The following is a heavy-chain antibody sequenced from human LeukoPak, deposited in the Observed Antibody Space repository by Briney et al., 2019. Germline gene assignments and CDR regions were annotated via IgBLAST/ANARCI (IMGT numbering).Heavy chain of an antibody. CDR3: ARDVGFEGSGMSWFDP. CDR2: IYYSGST. CDR1: GGSVSSGSYY. J-gene: IGHJ5*02. V-gene: IGHV4-61*01. D-gene: IGHD3-10*01. Sequence: SETLSLTCTVSGGSVSSGSYYWRWIRQPPGKGLEWIGYIYYSGSTNYNPSLKSRVTISVDTSKNQFSLKLSSVTAADTAVYYCARDVGFEGSGMSWFDPWGQGTLVTVSS.